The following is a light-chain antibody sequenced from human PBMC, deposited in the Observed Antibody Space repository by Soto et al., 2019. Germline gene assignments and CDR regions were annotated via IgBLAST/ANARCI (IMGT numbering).Light chain of an antibody. CDR3: QQYGRTSWT. CDR2: GAS. J-gene: IGKJ1*01. V-gene: IGKV3-20*01. Sequence: ENFFTQSPGTPSLSPGEGATPSCRARQSVSTNFFAWYQQKPGQAPRLLIYGASTRATGIPDRFSGSGSGTDFTLTISRLEPEDFAVYYCQQYGRTSWTFGQGTKV. CDR1: QSVSTNF.